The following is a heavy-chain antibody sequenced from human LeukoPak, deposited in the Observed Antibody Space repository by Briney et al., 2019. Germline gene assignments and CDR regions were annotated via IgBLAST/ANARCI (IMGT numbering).Heavy chain of an antibody. Sequence: GGSLRLSCAASGFTFSDYYMSWIRQAPGKGLEWVSVIYSGGSTYYADSVKGRFTISRDNAKNSLYLQMNSLRAEDTAVYYCARAVADTRNGMDVWGQGTTVTVSS. CDR3: ARAVADTRNGMDV. D-gene: IGHD6-19*01. J-gene: IGHJ6*02. CDR2: IYSGGST. V-gene: IGHV3-66*01. CDR1: GFTFSDYY.